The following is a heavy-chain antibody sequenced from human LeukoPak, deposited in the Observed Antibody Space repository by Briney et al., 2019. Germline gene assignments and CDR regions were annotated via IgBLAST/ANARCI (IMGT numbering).Heavy chain of an antibody. Sequence: EASVKVSCKASGGTFSSYAISWVRQAPGQELEWMGGIIPIFGTANYAQKFQGRVTITADESTSTAYMELSSLRSEDTAVYYCARPIGDAYYYYYGMDVWGQGTTVTVSS. D-gene: IGHD3-10*01. CDR2: IIPIFGTA. CDR3: ARPIGDAYYYYYGMDV. CDR1: GGTFSSYA. V-gene: IGHV1-69*13. J-gene: IGHJ6*02.